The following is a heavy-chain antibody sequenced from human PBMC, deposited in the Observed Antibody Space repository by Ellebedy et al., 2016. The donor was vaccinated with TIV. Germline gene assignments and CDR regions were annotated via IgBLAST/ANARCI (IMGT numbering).Heavy chain of an antibody. J-gene: IGHJ6*02. D-gene: IGHD2-15*01. CDR3: ARGNSYCSGGSCYSSYYYYGMDV. Sequence: GESLKISCAASGFTFSSYAMHWVRQAPGKGLEWVAVISYDGSNKYYADSVKGRFTISRDNSKNTLYLQMNSLRAEDTAVYYCARGNSYCSGGSCYSSYYYYGMDVWGQGTTVTVSS. V-gene: IGHV3-30-3*01. CDR2: ISYDGSNK. CDR1: GFTFSSYA.